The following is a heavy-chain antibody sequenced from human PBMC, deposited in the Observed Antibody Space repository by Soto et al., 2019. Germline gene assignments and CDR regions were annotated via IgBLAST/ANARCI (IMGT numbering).Heavy chain of an antibody. CDR2: IIPIFGTA. Sequence: QVQLVQSGAEVKKPGSSVKVSCKASGGTFSSYAISWVRQAPGQGLEWMGGIIPIFGTANYAQKFQGRVTITGDESTSTAYMELSSLRSEDTAVYYCARGQGSYYYDSSAYYYYGMDVWGQGTTVTVSS. CDR3: ARGQGSYYYDSSAYYYYGMDV. D-gene: IGHD3-22*01. J-gene: IGHJ6*02. V-gene: IGHV1-69*12. CDR1: GGTFSSYA.